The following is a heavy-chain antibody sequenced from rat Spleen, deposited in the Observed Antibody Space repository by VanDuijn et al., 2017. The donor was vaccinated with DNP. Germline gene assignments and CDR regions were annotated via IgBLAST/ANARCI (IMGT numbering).Heavy chain of an antibody. V-gene: IGHV5-7*01. CDR2: ISYDGSST. CDR1: GFTFSDYN. J-gene: IGHJ2*01. CDR3: ARPDY. Sequence: EVQLVESGGGLVQPGRSLKLSCAASGFTFSDYNMVWVRQAPKKGLEWVATISYDGSSTNYRDSVKGRFTCSRDNAKSTLYLQIDILRSEDTATYYCARPDYWGQGVMVTVSS.